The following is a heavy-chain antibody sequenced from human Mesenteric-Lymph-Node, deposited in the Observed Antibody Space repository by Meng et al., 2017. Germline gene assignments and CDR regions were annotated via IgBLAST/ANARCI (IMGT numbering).Heavy chain of an antibody. Sequence: QVPLQESGPRLVKASETLSLTGTVSGGSITGHYWSWIRQPAGKGLEWIGRVFSSGTTNYNPPLKSRVTMSLDTSKNQFSLKLNSVTAADTAVYYCARGSYRIDYWGQGTLVTVSS. D-gene: IGHD3-16*02. CDR1: GGSITGHY. CDR2: VFSSGTT. CDR3: ARGSYRIDY. V-gene: IGHV4-4*07. J-gene: IGHJ4*02.